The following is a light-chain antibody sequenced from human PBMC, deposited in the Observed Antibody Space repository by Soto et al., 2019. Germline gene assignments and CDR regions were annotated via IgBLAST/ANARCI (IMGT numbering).Light chain of an antibody. V-gene: IGKV1-39*01. CDR3: QQSYSNPLT. CDR2: AAS. CDR1: QTIGPY. J-gene: IGKJ4*01. Sequence: DIQMTQSPSSLSASVGDRVSITCRASQTIGPYLNWYQQKPGEAPKVLIYAASSLQAGVPSRFSGSGSGTDFTLTISSLQPEDFATYYCQQSYSNPLTFGGGTKVEIK.